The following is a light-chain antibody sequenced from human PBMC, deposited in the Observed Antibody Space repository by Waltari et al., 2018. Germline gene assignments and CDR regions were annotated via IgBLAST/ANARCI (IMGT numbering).Light chain of an antibody. Sequence: AIQMTQSPSSLSAFVGDRVTITCRTSQDIRNDLGWYQQKPGEAPKLLIYAASNLQSGVPSKFSGSGSGTDFTLTINSLQPEDFATYYCLQDYNYPRTFGQWTKVEIK. CDR1: QDIRND. CDR2: AAS. J-gene: IGKJ1*01. V-gene: IGKV1-6*01. CDR3: LQDYNYPRT.